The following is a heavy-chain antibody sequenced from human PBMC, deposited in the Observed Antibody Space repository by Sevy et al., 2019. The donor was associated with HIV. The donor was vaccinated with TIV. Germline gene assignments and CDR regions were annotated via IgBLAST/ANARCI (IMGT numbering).Heavy chain of an antibody. Sequence: GGSLRLSCAASGISFSSYGMHWVRQAPGKGLEWVAVIWYDGSKKYYADFMKGRFTASRDNSRNTLYLQMNSLRAEDTAVYYCARVGRAVAGPVDIWGQGTKVTVSS. J-gene: IGHJ3*02. CDR3: ARVGRAVAGPVDI. CDR1: GISFSSYG. V-gene: IGHV3-33*01. D-gene: IGHD6-19*01. CDR2: IWYDGSKK.